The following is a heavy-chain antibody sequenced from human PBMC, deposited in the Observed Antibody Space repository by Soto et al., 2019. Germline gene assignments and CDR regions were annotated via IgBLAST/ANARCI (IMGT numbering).Heavy chain of an antibody. Sequence: ASVKVSCKASGYTFTSYAMHWVRQAPGQRLEWMGWINAGNGNTKYSQKFQGRVTITRDTSASTAYMELSSLRSEDTAVYYCARVALAGYCSGGSCSHSAPFDYWGQGTLVTVSS. D-gene: IGHD2-15*01. J-gene: IGHJ4*02. V-gene: IGHV1-3*01. CDR1: GYTFTSYA. CDR2: INAGNGNT. CDR3: ARVALAGYCSGGSCSHSAPFDY.